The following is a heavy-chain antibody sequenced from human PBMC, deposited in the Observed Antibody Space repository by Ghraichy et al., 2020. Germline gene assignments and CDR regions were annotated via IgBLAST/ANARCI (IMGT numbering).Heavy chain of an antibody. CDR3: ASHQGRYFDRDPFDI. Sequence: GGSLRLSCVASGFTFSSNGMHWVRQAPGKGLEWVAVIWYDGSNKYYADSVKGRFTISRDNSKNTLYLQMDSLRVEDTAVYYCASHQGRYFDRDPFDIWGQGTMVTVSS. V-gene: IGHV3-33*01. D-gene: IGHD3-9*01. CDR2: IWYDGSNK. CDR1: GFTFSSNG. J-gene: IGHJ3*02.